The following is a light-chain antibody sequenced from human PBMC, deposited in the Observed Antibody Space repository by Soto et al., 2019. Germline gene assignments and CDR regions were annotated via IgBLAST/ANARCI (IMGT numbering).Light chain of an antibody. Sequence: NFMLTQPHSVSQSPGKTVTISCTRSSGSIASNYVQWYQQRPGSSPTTVIYEDNQRPSGVPDRFSGSIDSSSNSASLTISGLKNEDEADYYCQSYDSDMWVFGGGTKLTVL. CDR2: EDN. CDR3: QSYDSDMWV. CDR1: SGSIASNY. J-gene: IGLJ3*02. V-gene: IGLV6-57*01.